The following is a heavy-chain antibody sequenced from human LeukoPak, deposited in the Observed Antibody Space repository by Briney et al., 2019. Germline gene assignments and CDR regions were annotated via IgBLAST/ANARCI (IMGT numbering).Heavy chain of an antibody. J-gene: IGHJ4*02. Sequence: PSETLSLTCAVSGGSISSGGYSWSWIRQPPGKGLEWIGYIYRSGSTYYNPSLKSRVTISVDRSKNQFSLKLSSVTAADTAVYYCARAGGVGVRGVIMRYFDYWGQGTLVTVSS. CDR3: ARAGGVGVRGVIMRYFDY. CDR1: GGSISSGGYS. V-gene: IGHV4-30-2*01. D-gene: IGHD3-10*01. CDR2: IYRSGST.